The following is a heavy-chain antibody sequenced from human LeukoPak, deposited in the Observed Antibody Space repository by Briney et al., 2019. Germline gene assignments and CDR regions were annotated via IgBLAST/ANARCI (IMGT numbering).Heavy chain of an antibody. CDR1: GGTFSSYA. D-gene: IGHD2-15*01. V-gene: IGHV1-69*13. CDR3: AREPRYCSGTNCYRGGYMDV. J-gene: IGHJ6*03. CDR2: IIPIFGTA. Sequence: SVKVSCKASGGTFSSYAISWVRQAPGQGLEWMGGIIPIFGTANYAQKFQGRVTITADESTSTAYMELSSLRSEDTAVYYCAREPRYCSGTNCYRGGYMDVWGKGTTVTVSS.